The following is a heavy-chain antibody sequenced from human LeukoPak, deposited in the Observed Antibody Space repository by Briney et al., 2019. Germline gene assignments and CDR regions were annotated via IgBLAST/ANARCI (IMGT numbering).Heavy chain of an antibody. CDR2: IYYSGST. V-gene: IGHV4-39*07. CDR1: GGSVSSSSYY. D-gene: IGHD3-3*01. Sequence: SETLSLTCTVSGGSVSSSSYYWGWIRQPPGKGLEWIGSIYYSGSTNYNPSLKSRVTISVDTSKNQFSPKLSSVTAADTAVYYCARLYYDFYHYGMDVWGQGTTVTVSS. CDR3: ARLYYDFYHYGMDV. J-gene: IGHJ6*02.